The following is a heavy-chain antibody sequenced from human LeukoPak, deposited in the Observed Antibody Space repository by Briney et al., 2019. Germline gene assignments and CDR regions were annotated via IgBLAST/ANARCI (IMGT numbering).Heavy chain of an antibody. Sequence: GGSLRLSCTASESAFDHAMHWVRQTPGKGLEWVSGIGWNSARTGYADSVRGRFTISRDNAKNSLYLQMNSLRAEDTALYYCGKDISAGGMDVWGQGTTVTVSS. D-gene: IGHD3-10*01. CDR3: GKDISAGGMDV. J-gene: IGHJ6*02. CDR1: ESAFDHA. V-gene: IGHV3-9*01. CDR2: IGWNSART.